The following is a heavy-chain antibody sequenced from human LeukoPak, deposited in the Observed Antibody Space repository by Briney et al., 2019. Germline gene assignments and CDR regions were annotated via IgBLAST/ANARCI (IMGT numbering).Heavy chain of an antibody. J-gene: IGHJ1*01. CDR1: GGSFSGYY. Sequence: SETLSLTCAVYGGSFSGYYWSWIRQPPGKGLEWIGEINHSGSTNYNPSLKSRVTISVDTSKNQFSLKLSSVTAADTAVYYCARGTDSSGYDPEHGGQGTLVTVSS. V-gene: IGHV4-34*01. D-gene: IGHD3-22*01. CDR2: INHSGST. CDR3: ARGTDSSGYDPEH.